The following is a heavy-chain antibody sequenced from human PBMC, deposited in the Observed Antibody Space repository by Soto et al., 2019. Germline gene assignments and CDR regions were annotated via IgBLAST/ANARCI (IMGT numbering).Heavy chain of an antibody. J-gene: IGHJ5*02. CDR3: ARDPAYGSGSYYKGGWFDP. CDR1: GGSISSGGYY. V-gene: IGHV4-31*03. Sequence: TLSLTCTVPGGSISSGGYYWSWIRQHPGKGLEWIGYIYYSGSTYYNPSLKSRVTISVDTSKNQFSLKLSSVTAADTAVYYCARDPAYGSGSYYKGGWFDPWGQGTLVTVSS. CDR2: IYYSGST. D-gene: IGHD3-10*01.